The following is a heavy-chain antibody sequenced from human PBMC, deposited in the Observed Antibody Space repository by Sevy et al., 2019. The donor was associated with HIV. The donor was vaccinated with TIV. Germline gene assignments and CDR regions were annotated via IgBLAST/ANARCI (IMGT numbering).Heavy chain of an antibody. CDR1: GFTFSSYS. D-gene: IGHD3-10*01. J-gene: IGHJ6*02. CDR3: ARGGHTMVRGAYYYYGMDV. CDR2: ISSSSSYI. Sequence: GGSLRLSCAASGFTFSSYSMNWVRQAPGKGLEWVSSISSSSSYIYYADSVKGRFTISRDNAKNSLYRQMNSLRAEDTAVYYCARGGHTMVRGAYYYYGMDVWGQGTTVTVSS. V-gene: IGHV3-21*01.